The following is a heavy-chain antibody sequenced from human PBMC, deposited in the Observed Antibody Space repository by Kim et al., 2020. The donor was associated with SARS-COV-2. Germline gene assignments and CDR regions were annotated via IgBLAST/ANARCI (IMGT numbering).Heavy chain of an antibody. V-gene: IGHV1-8*01. J-gene: IGHJ4*01. CDR1: GYTFTNYD. CDR2: MNPNSGNT. Sequence: ASVKVSCKASGYTFTNYDITWVRQATGQGLEWMGWMNPNSGNTGFAQKFRGRVTATSDTSISTAYMELHNLRSDDTAVYYCARGVRNQLLSEYWGQGTLVTVSS. CDR3: ARGVRNQLLSEY. D-gene: IGHD2-2*01.